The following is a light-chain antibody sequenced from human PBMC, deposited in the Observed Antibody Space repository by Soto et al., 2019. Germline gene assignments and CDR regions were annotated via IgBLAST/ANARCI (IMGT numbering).Light chain of an antibody. V-gene: IGKV1-33*01. CDR2: DAS. CDR1: QDITNY. J-gene: IGKJ4*01. CDR3: QQYDDLPLT. Sequence: DIQMTQSPSSLSASVGDRVTITCQASQDITNYLSWYQQKPGKAPKLLIYDASNLETGVPSRFSGRGSGTDFTFTISSLQPEDLATYLCQQYDDLPLTFGGGTKVEI.